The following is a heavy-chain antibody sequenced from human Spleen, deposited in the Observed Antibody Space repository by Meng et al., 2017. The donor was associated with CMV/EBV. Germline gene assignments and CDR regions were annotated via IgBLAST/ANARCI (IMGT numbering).Heavy chain of an antibody. J-gene: IGHJ4*02. CDR2: INGDGSTT. CDR1: GFTFNGHW. D-gene: IGHD1-26*01. CDR3: ARDLMPATTMGY. Sequence: GESLKISCAASGFTFNGHWMHWVRQAPGKGLVWVSRINGDGSTTNSADSVKGRFTISRDNAKNSLFLQMNSLRVEDTAVYWCARDLMPATTMGYWGQGTLVTVSS. V-gene: IGHV3-74*01.